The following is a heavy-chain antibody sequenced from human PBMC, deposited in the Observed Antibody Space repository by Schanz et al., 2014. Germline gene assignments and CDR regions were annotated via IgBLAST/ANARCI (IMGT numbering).Heavy chain of an antibody. D-gene: IGHD3-22*01. V-gene: IGHV3-33*06. Sequence: QVQLVESGGGVVRPGRSLRLSCATSGFTFSRFGMHWVRQAPGKGPEWVALVWSDGNTKYYVDSVKGRFTISRDNSKNALYLQMDSLRAEDTAVYYCAKSYDTSGYSGFDYWGQGTLVTVSS. CDR2: VWSDGNTK. CDR1: GFTFSRFG. CDR3: AKSYDTSGYSGFDY. J-gene: IGHJ4*02.